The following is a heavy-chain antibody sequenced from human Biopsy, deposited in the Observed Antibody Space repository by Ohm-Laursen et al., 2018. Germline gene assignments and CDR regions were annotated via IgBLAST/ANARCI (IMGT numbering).Heavy chain of an antibody. Sequence: GTLSLTCSVSGGSIISYYWTWIRQPPGKGLEWIGYIYYSGIAANYNPSLKGRVTISVDTSKKQFSLKLSSVTAADTAVFFCARLYRLDDYWNDDPPDAFDVWGQGTMVTVSS. D-gene: IGHD3-3*01. J-gene: IGHJ3*01. CDR1: GGSIISYY. CDR2: IYYSGIA. CDR3: ARLYRLDDYWNDDPPDAFDV. V-gene: IGHV4-59*01.